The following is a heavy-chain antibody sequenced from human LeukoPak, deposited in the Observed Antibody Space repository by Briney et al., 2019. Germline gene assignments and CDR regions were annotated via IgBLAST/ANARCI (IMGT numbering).Heavy chain of an antibody. CDR2: ISGSGGST. CDR1: GFTFSSYA. D-gene: IGHD3-22*01. J-gene: IGHJ3*02. Sequence: GGSLRLSCAASGFTFSSYAMSWVRQAPGKGLEWVSAISGSGGSTYCADSVKGRFTISRDNSKNTLYLQMNSLRAEDTAVYYCAKDVAYRYYYDSSGYRGAFDIWGQGTMVTVSS. V-gene: IGHV3-23*01. CDR3: AKDVAYRYYYDSSGYRGAFDI.